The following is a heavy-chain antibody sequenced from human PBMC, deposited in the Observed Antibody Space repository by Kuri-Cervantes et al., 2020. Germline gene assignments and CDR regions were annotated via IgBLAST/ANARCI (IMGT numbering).Heavy chain of an antibody. CDR3: ARGGKDGYNYFMSYY. V-gene: IGHV3-23*01. Sequence: GESLKISCVASGFTFSRYHMDWVRQAPGKGLESISSISNSGAHTYYADSVKGRFTISRDNSKNTVYLQMNSLRAEDTAVYYCARGGKDGYNYFMSYYWGQGTLVTVSS. CDR1: GFTFSRYH. J-gene: IGHJ4*02. CDR2: ISNSGAHT. D-gene: IGHD5-24*01.